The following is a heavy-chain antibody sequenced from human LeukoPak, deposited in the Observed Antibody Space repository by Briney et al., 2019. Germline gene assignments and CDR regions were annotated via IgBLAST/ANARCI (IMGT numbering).Heavy chain of an antibody. V-gene: IGHV4-59*12. Sequence: SETLSLTCTVYGGSIGSYYWNWIRQPPGKGLEWIGYIYYSGSTNYNPSLERRVTISVDTSKNQFSLKLSSVTAADTAVYYCAREVGATTVFYWGQGTLVTVSS. CDR3: AREVGATTVFY. D-gene: IGHD1-26*01. CDR2: IYYSGST. CDR1: GGSIGSYY. J-gene: IGHJ4*02.